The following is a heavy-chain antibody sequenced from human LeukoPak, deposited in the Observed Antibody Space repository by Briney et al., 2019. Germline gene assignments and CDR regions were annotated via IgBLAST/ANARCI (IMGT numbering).Heavy chain of an antibody. CDR2: ISGSGGST. CDR3: AKQIYYGNHYGMDV. J-gene: IGHJ6*02. V-gene: IGHV3-23*01. D-gene: IGHD3-10*01. Sequence: GGSLRLSCAASGFTFSSYAMSWVRQAPGKGLEWVSAISGSGGSTYYADSVKGRFTISRDNSKNTLYLQMNSLRAEDTTMYYCAKQIYYGNHYGMDVWGQGTTVTVSS. CDR1: GFTFSSYA.